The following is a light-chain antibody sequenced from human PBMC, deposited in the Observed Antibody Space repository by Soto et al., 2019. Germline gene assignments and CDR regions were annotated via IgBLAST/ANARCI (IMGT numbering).Light chain of an antibody. Sequence: SAATLSVSQGERATLSCRASQTVSRNLAWYQQKPVQAPRLLIYATSSRATGIPDRFSGSGSGTDFTLTISRLEPEDFPVYYSQPYCRPGTFGQGTKV. CDR2: ATS. V-gene: IGKV3-20*01. CDR3: QPYCRPGT. J-gene: IGKJ1*01. CDR1: QTVSRN.